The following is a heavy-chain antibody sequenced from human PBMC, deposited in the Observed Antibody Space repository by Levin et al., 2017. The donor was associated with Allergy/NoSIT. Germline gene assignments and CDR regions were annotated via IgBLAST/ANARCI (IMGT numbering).Heavy chain of an antibody. V-gene: IGHV3-33*01. D-gene: IGHD3-22*01. CDR2: IWYDGNNI. CDR3: ARDTNYYDSSRYVGAGTGDY. CDR1: GFTFSRYG. Sequence: GESLKISCAASGFTFSRYGMHWVRQAPGKGLEWVAVIWYDGNNIYYADSVKGRFTISRDNSKNTLYLQMNSLRAEDTAVYYCARDTNYYDSSRYVGAGTGDYWGQGTLVTVSS. J-gene: IGHJ4*02.